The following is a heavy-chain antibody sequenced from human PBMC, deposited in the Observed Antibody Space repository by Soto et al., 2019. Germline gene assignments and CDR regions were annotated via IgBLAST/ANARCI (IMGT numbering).Heavy chain of an antibody. V-gene: IGHV1-18*01. Sequence: GASVKVSCKASGYTFTTYGISWVRQAPGQGLEWMGWISAYNGNTNYAQNLQGSVTMTTDTSTSTAYMELRSLGSDDTAVYYCARFYASGSYPYDYWGQGTLVTVSS. CDR2: ISAYNGNT. CDR3: ARFYASGSYPYDY. J-gene: IGHJ4*02. D-gene: IGHD3-10*01. CDR1: GYTFTTYG.